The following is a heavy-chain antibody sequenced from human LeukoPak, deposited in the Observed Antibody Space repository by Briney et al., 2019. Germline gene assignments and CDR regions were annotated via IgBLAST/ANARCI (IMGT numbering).Heavy chain of an antibody. CDR2: ISSGGGST. Sequence: GGSLRLSCAASGFTFSSYAMSWVRQAPGKGLEWVSTISSGGGSTYYADSVKGRFTISRDDSKNTLSLQMNSLRAEDTAVYYCARGDGYNFFDYWGQGTLVTVSS. J-gene: IGHJ4*02. V-gene: IGHV3-23*01. D-gene: IGHD5-24*01. CDR3: ARGDGYNFFDY. CDR1: GFTFSSYA.